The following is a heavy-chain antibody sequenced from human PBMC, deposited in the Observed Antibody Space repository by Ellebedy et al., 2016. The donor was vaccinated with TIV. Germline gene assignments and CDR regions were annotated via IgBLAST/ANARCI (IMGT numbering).Heavy chain of an antibody. CDR1: GYTFTGYY. CDR3: ARGHEIQLSFDY. V-gene: IGHV1-2*02. D-gene: IGHD5-18*01. Sequence: ASVKVSCXASGYTFTGYYMHWVRQAPGQGLEWMGWINPNSGGTNYAQKFQGRVTMTRNTSISTAYMELSSLRSDDTAVYYCARGHEIQLSFDYWGQGTLVTVSS. J-gene: IGHJ4*02. CDR2: INPNSGGT.